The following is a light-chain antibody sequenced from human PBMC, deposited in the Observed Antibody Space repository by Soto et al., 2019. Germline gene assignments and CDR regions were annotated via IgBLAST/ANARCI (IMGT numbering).Light chain of an antibody. CDR1: QSISSY. J-gene: IGKJ1*01. Sequence: DIQMTQSPSSLSASVGDRVTITCRASQSISSYLNWYQQKPGKAPKLLIYAASSLQSGVPSRFSGSGSGTDFSLTIRSLQPEDFATYYCQHYNSYSEAFGQGTKVDI. CDR2: AAS. CDR3: QHYNSYSEA. V-gene: IGKV1-39*01.